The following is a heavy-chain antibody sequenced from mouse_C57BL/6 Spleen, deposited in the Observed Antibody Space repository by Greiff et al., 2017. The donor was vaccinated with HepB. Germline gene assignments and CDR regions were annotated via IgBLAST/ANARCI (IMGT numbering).Heavy chain of an antibody. Sequence: EVMLVESGGGLVKPGGSLKLSCAASGFTFSDYGMHWVRQAPEKGLEWVAYISSGSSTIYYADTVKGRFTISRDNAKNTLFLQMTSLRSEDTAMYYCARPFITTVVDYAMDYWGQGTSVTVSS. CDR1: GFTFSDYG. CDR3: ARPFITTVVDYAMDY. V-gene: IGHV5-17*01. CDR2: ISSGSSTI. D-gene: IGHD1-1*01. J-gene: IGHJ4*01.